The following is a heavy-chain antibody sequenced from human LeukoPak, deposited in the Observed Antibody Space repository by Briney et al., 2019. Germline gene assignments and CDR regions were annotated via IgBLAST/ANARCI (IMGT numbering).Heavy chain of an antibody. V-gene: IGHV1-46*01. CDR1: GYTFTSYY. CDR3: ARFVVVPAATGGGDAFDI. J-gene: IGHJ3*02. D-gene: IGHD2-2*01. CDR2: INPSGGST. Sequence: ASVKVSCKASGYTFTSYYMHWVRQAPGQGLEWMGIINPSGGSTSYAQKFQGRVTMTRDTSTSTAYMELRSLRSDDTAVYYCARFVVVPAATGGGDAFDIWGQGTMVTVSS.